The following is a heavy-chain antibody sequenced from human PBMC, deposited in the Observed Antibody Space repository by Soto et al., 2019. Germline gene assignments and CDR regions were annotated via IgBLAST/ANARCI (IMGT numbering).Heavy chain of an antibody. D-gene: IGHD4-17*01. CDR3: ARVYGDSHRNWFDP. CDR1: GYTFTSYG. J-gene: IGHJ5*02. Sequence: QFQLVQSGAEVKKPGASVKVSCKASGYTFTSYGISWVRQAPGQGLEWMGWISDYNGNTNYAQKLQGRVTMTTDTSTSAAYMELRSLRSDDTALYYCARVYGDSHRNWFDPWGQGTLVTVSS. V-gene: IGHV1-18*01. CDR2: ISDYNGNT.